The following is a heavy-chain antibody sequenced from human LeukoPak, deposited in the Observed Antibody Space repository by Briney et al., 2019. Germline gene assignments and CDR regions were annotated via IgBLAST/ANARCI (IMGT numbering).Heavy chain of an antibody. D-gene: IGHD4-17*01. Sequence: LSLTCTVSGGSISSYYWSWIRQPPGKGLEWVSYISSSGSTIYYADSVKGRFTISRDNAKNSLYLQMNSLRAEDTAVYYCAKIGNNFGDYFDYWGQGTLVTVSS. CDR3: AKIGNNFGDYFDY. CDR2: ISSSGSTI. J-gene: IGHJ4*02. V-gene: IGHV3-11*04. CDR1: GGSISSYY.